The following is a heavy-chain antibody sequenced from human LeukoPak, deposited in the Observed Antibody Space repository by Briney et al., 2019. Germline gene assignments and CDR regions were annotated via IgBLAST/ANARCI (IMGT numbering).Heavy chain of an antibody. CDR1: GGSISSYY. D-gene: IGHD6-19*01. V-gene: IGHV4-4*07. J-gene: IGHJ4*02. CDR2: MYTIGST. CDR3: ARQDSSGWTPFDY. Sequence: SETLSLTCTVSGGSISSYYWSWIRQPAGKGLEWIGRMYTIGSTNYNPSLKSRVTMSVDTSKNQFSLKLSSVTAADTAVYYCARQDSSGWTPFDYWGPGTLVTVSS.